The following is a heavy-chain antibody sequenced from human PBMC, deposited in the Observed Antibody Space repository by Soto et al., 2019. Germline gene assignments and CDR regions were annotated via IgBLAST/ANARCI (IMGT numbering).Heavy chain of an antibody. V-gene: IGHV3-11*06. Sequence: QVQVVESGGGLVKPGGSLRLSCAASGFTFSDYYMSWIRQAPGKGLEWVSFISSSGDSTKYADSVKGRFTISRDNAKNSLYLQLNSLRAEDTAVYYCARGGVKGTTSRGQVHNWGQGTLVTVSS. CDR3: ARGGVKGTTSRGQVHN. J-gene: IGHJ4*02. CDR2: ISSSGDST. D-gene: IGHD1-7*01. CDR1: GFTFSDYY.